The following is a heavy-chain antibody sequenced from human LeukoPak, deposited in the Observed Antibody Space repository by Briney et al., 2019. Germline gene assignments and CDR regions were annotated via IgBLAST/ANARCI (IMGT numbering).Heavy chain of an antibody. V-gene: IGHV1-8*03. CDR2: MNPNSGNT. J-gene: IGHJ6*03. D-gene: IGHD2-2*01. CDR3: ARANIVVVPAAPPWYYYYMDV. Sequence: GSVKVSCKASGYTFTSYDINWVRQATGQGREWMGWMNPNSGNTGYAQKFQGRVTITRNTSISTAYMELSSLRSEDTAVYYCARANIVVVPAAPPWYYYYMDVWGKGTTVTVSS. CDR1: GYTFTSYD.